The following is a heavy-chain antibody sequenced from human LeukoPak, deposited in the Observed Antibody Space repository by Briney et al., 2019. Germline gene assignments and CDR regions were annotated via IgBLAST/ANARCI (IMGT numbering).Heavy chain of an antibody. V-gene: IGHV4-34*01. J-gene: IGHJ6*02. CDR2: IKHSGST. D-gene: IGHD6-19*01. CDR3: ARDSGWYYYGMDV. CDR1: GGSFSGYY. Sequence: PSETLSLTCAVYGGSFSGYYWSWIRQPPGKGLEWIGEIKHSGSTNYNPSLKSRVTISVDTSKNQFSLKLSSVTAADTAVYYCARDSGWYYYGMDVWGQGATVTVSS.